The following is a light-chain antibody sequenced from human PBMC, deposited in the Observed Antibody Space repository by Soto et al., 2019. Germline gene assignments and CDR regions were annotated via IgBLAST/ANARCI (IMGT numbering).Light chain of an antibody. V-gene: IGLV2-8*01. CDR3: SSYAGSNNFV. CDR1: SSDVGGYNY. J-gene: IGLJ1*01. CDR2: EVS. Sequence: QSVLTQPPSASGSPGQSVTISCSGTSSDVGGYNYVSWHQHHPGKAPKLMIYEVSKRPSGVPDRFSGTKSGNTASLIVSGLQAEDEADYYCSSYAGSNNFVFGTGTKVTVL.